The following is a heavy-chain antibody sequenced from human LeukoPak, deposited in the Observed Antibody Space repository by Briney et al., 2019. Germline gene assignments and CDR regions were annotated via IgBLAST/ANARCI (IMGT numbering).Heavy chain of an antibody. V-gene: IGHV1-18*01. CDR2: ISAYNGNT. CDR1: GYTFTSYG. J-gene: IGHJ4*02. CDR3: ARGGERITIFGVVITHNDY. Sequence: ASVKVSCKASGYTFTSYGISWVRQAPGQGLEWMGWISAYNGNTNYAQKLQGRVTMTTDTSTSTAHMELRRLRSDDTAVYYCARGGERITIFGVVITHNDYWGQGTLVTVSS. D-gene: IGHD3-3*01.